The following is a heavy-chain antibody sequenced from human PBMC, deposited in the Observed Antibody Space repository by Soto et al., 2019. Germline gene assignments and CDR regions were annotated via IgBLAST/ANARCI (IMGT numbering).Heavy chain of an antibody. CDR2: IGAYNGNT. CDR3: ARAGAEVTTHVDS. CDR1: GYTYSDYG. V-gene: IGHV1-18*01. Sequence: QVQLVQSGGEVKKSGASVKVSCKASGYTYSDYGISWVRQAPGQGLEWMGWIGAYNGNTNYAENLQDRVTLTTDTSTSTAYMELRNLISDDTAVYFCARAGAEVTTHVDSWGQGSLVTVSS. D-gene: IGHD2-21*02. J-gene: IGHJ4*02.